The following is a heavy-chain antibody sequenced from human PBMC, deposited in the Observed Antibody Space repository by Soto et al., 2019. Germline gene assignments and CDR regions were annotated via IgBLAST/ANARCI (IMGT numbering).Heavy chain of an antibody. CDR3: ARAASGWYPFGGMHV. V-gene: IGHV3-30-3*01. J-gene: IGHJ6*02. Sequence: QVQLVESGGGVVQPGRSLRLSCAASGFTFSSYAMHWVRQAPGKGLEWVAVISYDGSNKYYADSVKGRFTISRDNSKNTLYLQMNSLRAESTAVYYCARAASGWYPFGGMHVWGQGSTVTVSS. CDR2: ISYDGSNK. CDR1: GFTFSSYA. D-gene: IGHD6-19*01.